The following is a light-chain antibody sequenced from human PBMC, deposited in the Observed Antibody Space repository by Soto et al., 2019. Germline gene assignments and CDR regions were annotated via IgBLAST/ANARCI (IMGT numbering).Light chain of an antibody. V-gene: IGKV1-5*03. CDR1: QSISTW. J-gene: IGKJ1*01. Sequence: DIQMTQSPSTLSASLGDRVTITCRASQSISTWLAWYQQKPGKAPKLLIYKASSLESGVPSRFSGSGSGTEFTLTISSLQPDDYATYYCQQYNGYGRFGQGTKVDI. CDR2: KAS. CDR3: QQYNGYGR.